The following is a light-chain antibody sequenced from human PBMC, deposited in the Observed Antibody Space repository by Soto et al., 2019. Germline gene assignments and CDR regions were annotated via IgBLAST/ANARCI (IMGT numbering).Light chain of an antibody. J-gene: IGLJ1*01. Sequence: QSALTQPASVSGSPGQSITISCTGTSSDVGGYDYVSWYQQHPGKAPKLMIYDVSNRPSGVSNRFSGSKSGNTASLTISGLQAEDEADYYCTSCTGSSSLGVFGTGTKVTVL. CDR2: DVS. CDR3: TSCTGSSSLGV. V-gene: IGLV2-14*01. CDR1: SSDVGGYDY.